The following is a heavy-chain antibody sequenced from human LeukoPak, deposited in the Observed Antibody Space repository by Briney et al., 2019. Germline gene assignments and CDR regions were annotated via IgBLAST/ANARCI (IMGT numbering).Heavy chain of an antibody. D-gene: IGHD4-23*01. V-gene: IGHV4-4*02. CDR3: ARDDRDGGNSEADWYFDL. Sequence: PSETLSLTCAVSGGSISSSNWWSWVRQPPGKGLEWIGEIYHSGSTNYNPSLKSRVTISVDKSKNQFSLKLSSVTAADTAVYYCARDDRDGGNSEADWYFDLWGRGTLVTVSS. CDR2: IYHSGST. J-gene: IGHJ2*01. CDR1: GGSISSSNW.